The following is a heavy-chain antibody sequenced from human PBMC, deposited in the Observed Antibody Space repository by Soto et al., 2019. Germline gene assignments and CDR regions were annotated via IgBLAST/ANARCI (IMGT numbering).Heavy chain of an antibody. V-gene: IGHV4-61*01. CDR2: IYYSGST. Sequence: SETLSLTCTVSGGSVSSGSYYWSWIRQPPGKGLEWIGYIYYSGSTNYNPSLKSRVTISVDTSKNQFSLKLSSVTAADTAVYYCAAQTSTIFGVVTPGWFDPWGQGTLVTVSS. D-gene: IGHD3-3*01. J-gene: IGHJ5*02. CDR1: GGSVSSGSYY. CDR3: AAQTSTIFGVVTPGWFDP.